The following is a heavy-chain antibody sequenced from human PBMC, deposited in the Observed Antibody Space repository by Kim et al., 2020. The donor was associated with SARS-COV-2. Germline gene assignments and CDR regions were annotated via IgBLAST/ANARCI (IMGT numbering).Heavy chain of an antibody. V-gene: IGHV3-15*01. D-gene: IGHD6-13*01. J-gene: IGHJ4*02. Sequence: YAAPVKGRFTISRDDSKNTLYLQMNSLKTEDTAVYYCTTDHSGGVQPGDWGQGTLVTVPS. CDR3: TTDHSGGVQPGD.